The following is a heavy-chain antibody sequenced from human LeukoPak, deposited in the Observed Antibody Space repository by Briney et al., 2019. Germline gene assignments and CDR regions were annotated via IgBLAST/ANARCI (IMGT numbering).Heavy chain of an antibody. CDR1: GFTFSSYE. V-gene: IGHV3-23*01. Sequence: GGSLRLSCAASGFTFSSYEMNWVRQAPGKGLEWVSAISGSGGSTYYADSVKGRFTISRDNSKNTLYLQMNSLRAEDTAVYYCAKDRDSSGWYGAFDIWGQGTMVTVSS. J-gene: IGHJ3*02. CDR2: ISGSGGST. CDR3: AKDRDSSGWYGAFDI. D-gene: IGHD6-19*01.